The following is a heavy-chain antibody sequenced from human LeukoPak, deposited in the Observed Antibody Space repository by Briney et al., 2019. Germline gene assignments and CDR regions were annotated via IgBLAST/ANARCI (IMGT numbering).Heavy chain of an antibody. CDR1: GGSVSSGSYY. J-gene: IGHJ4*02. Sequence: SETLSLTCTVSGGSVSSGSYYRSWIRQPPGKGLEWIGYIYYSGSTNYNPSLKSRVTISVDTSKNQFSLKLSSVTAADTAVYYCAGNWNGIDYWGQGTLVTVSS. V-gene: IGHV4-61*01. CDR3: AGNWNGIDY. CDR2: IYYSGST. D-gene: IGHD1-1*01.